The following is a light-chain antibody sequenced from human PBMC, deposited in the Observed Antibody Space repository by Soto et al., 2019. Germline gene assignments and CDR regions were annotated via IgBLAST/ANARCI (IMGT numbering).Light chain of an antibody. V-gene: IGKV1-5*01. CDR3: MQGTHWPPWT. J-gene: IGKJ1*01. CDR1: QNIERW. CDR2: DVS. Sequence: DIQMTQSPSTLSASVGDRVTITCRASQNIERWLAWYQQKPGKAPKLLLYDVSSLESGVPDRFSGSGSGTDFTLKISRVEAEDVGVYYCMQGTHWPPWTFGQGTKVDIK.